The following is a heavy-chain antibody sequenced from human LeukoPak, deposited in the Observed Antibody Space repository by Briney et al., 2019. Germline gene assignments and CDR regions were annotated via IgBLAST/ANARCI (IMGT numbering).Heavy chain of an antibody. Sequence: PSEILSLTCTVSGGSISSSSYYWGWIRQPPGKGLEWIGSIYYSGSTYYKPSLKSRVTIAVDTSKNQFSLKLSSVTAADTAVYYCARVPDSNYVWFDPWGQGTLVTVSA. V-gene: IGHV4-39*07. CDR3: ARVPDSNYVWFDP. CDR1: GGSISSSSYY. D-gene: IGHD4-11*01. CDR2: IYYSGST. J-gene: IGHJ5*02.